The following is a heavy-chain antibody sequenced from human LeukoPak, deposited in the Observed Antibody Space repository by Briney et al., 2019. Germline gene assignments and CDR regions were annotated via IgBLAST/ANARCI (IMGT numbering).Heavy chain of an antibody. Sequence: GGSLRLSCAASGFIFSSYWMSWVRQAPGKGLEWVANIKQDGSEKYYVDSVKGRFTISRDNAKNSLYLQMNSLRAEDTAVYYCARASYDFWSGPIRGAFDIWGQGTMVTVSS. V-gene: IGHV3-7*03. J-gene: IGHJ3*02. CDR2: IKQDGSEK. D-gene: IGHD3-3*01. CDR3: ARASYDFWSGPIRGAFDI. CDR1: GFIFSSYW.